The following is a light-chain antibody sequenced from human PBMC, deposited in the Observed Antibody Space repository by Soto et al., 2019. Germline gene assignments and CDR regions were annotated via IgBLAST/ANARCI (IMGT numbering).Light chain of an antibody. J-gene: IGKJ2*01. V-gene: IGKV2-30*02. Sequence: DVVMTQSPLSLPVNLGEPAVISCRSTQSLVHSDGDTYLSWFHQRPGQSPRRLIFRVSKRDFGVPPRFIGSGSGTDFTLEITSVEAEDVGVYYCMQGTHWPPYTFGQGTRLEIK. CDR1: QSLVHSDGDTY. CDR3: MQGTHWPPYT. CDR2: RVS.